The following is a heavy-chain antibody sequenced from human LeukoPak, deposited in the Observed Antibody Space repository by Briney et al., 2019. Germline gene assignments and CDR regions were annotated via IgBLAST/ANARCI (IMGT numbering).Heavy chain of an antibody. Sequence: SETLSLTCAVYGGSFSGYYWSWIRQPPGKGLEWMGEINHSGSTNYNPSLKSRVTISVDTSKNQFSLKLSSVTAADTAVYYCARGRSVKIWGQGTLVTVSS. CDR2: INHSGST. J-gene: IGHJ4*02. V-gene: IGHV4-34*01. CDR1: GGSFSGYY. D-gene: IGHD3-22*01. CDR3: ARGRSVKI.